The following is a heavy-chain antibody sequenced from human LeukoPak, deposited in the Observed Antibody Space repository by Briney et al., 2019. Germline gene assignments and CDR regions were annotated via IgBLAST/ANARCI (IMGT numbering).Heavy chain of an antibody. D-gene: IGHD6-13*01. V-gene: IGHV4-59*08. CDR3: ARQVWVEQLVLVANWFDP. Sequence: SETLSLTCTVSGGSISSYYWSWIRQPPGKGLEWIGYIYYSGSTNYNPSLKSRVTISVDTSKNQFSLKLSSVAAADTAVYYCARQVWVEQLVLVANWFDPWGQGTLDTVSS. J-gene: IGHJ5*02. CDR1: GGSISSYY. CDR2: IYYSGST.